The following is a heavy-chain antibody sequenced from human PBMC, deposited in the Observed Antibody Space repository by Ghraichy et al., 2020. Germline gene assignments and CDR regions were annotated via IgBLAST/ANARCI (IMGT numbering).Heavy chain of an antibody. V-gene: IGHV3-33*01. D-gene: IGHD3-22*01. CDR2: IWYDGSNK. J-gene: IGHJ4*02. Sequence: GESLNISCAASGFTFSSYGMHWVRQAPGKGLEWVAVIWYDGSNKYYADSVKGRFTISRDNSKNTLYLQMNSLRAEDTAVYYCARGNYYDRKRLFDYWGQGTLVTVSS. CDR3: ARGNYYDRKRLFDY. CDR1: GFTFSSYG.